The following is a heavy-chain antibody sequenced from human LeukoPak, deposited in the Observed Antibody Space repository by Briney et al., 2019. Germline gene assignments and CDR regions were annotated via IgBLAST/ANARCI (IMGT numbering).Heavy chain of an antibody. J-gene: IGHJ4*02. V-gene: IGHV3-7*03. CDR3: ATDYYGYFDH. D-gene: IGHD3-10*01. CDR2: VKQDGSEK. Sequence: GGSPRLSCAASGFTFSNDWMNWVRQAPGKGLEWVANVKQDGSEKYYVGSVKGRFTISRDNAKNSLYLEMNSLRAEDTAVYYCATDYYGYFDHWGQGALVTVSS. CDR1: GFTFSNDW.